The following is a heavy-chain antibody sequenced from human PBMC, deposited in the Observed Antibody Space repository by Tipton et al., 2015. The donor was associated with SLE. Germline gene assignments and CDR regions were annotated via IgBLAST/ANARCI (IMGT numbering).Heavy chain of an antibody. CDR3: ARRPPRVYAFDM. V-gene: IGHV4-59*11. CDR2: VSYSGTT. J-gene: IGHJ3*02. CDR1: GGSITSHY. Sequence: TLSLTCTVSGGSITSHYWNWIRPPQGKGLEWIGYVSYSGTTSYKPSLESRVTISVDRAKNQFSLKLRSVTAADTAIYYCARRPPRVYAFDMWGQGTMVTVSS.